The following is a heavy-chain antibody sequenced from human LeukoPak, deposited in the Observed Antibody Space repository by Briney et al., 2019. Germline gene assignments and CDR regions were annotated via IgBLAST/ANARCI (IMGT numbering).Heavy chain of an antibody. Sequence: GGSLQISCKGSGCFFTSYWIGWGRQLPGKSLEWMGIIYPSDSDTRYSPSFQGQGTISDDTSISTAYLQWSSLKASDTAMYYCARRVWQPQGWSFDYWGQGTLVTVSS. CDR1: GCFFTSYW. CDR2: IYPSDSDT. V-gene: IGHV5-51*01. J-gene: IGHJ4*02. D-gene: IGHD6-13*01. CDR3: ARRVWQPQGWSFDY.